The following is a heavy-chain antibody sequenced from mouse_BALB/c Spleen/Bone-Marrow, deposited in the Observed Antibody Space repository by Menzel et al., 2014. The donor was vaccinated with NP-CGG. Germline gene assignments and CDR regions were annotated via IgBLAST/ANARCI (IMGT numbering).Heavy chain of an antibody. D-gene: IGHD2-4*01. Sequence: VQGVESGPGLVAPSQSLSITCTVSGFSLTGYSVSWVRQPPGKGLEWLGMIRGDGSTDYNSALKSRLSINKDNSKSQVFLKMNSLQTDDTARYYCARDSFLITRALDYWGQGTSVTVSS. CDR3: ARDSFLITRALDY. J-gene: IGHJ4*01. CDR1: GFSLTGYS. CDR2: IRGDGST. V-gene: IGHV2-6-7*01.